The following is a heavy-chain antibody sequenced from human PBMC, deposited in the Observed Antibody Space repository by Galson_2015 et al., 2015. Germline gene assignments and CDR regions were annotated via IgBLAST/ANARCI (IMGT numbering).Heavy chain of an antibody. J-gene: IGHJ3*02. CDR2: INAGNGNT. CDR3: ARSDIVVVVAASKLSQRMSAFDI. D-gene: IGHD2-15*01. Sequence: SVKVSCKASGYTFTSYAMHWVRQAPGQRLEWMGWINAGNGNTKYSQKFQGRVTITRDTSASTAYMELSSLRSEDMAVYYCARSDIVVVVAASKLSQRMSAFDIWGQGTMVTVSS. V-gene: IGHV1-3*01. CDR1: GYTFTSYA.